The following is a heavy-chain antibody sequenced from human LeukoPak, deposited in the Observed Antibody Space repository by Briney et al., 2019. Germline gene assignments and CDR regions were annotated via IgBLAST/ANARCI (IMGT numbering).Heavy chain of an antibody. V-gene: IGHV1-69*13. J-gene: IGHJ4*02. CDR1: GGTFSSYA. D-gene: IGHD3-22*01. CDR2: IIPIFGTA. CDR3: AIRSYYDSSGSYLGGNFDC. Sequence: SVKVSCKASGGTFSSYAISWVRQAPGQGLEWMGGIIPIFGTANYAQKFQGRVTITADESTSTAYMEMSSLRYEDTAVYYCAIRSYYDSSGSYLGGNFDCWGQGTLVTVSS.